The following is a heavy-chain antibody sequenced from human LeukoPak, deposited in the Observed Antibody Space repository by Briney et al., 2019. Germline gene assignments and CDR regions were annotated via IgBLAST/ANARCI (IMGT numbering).Heavy chain of an antibody. CDR3: ARAALVGVAEALDY. CDR2: SYHSGCT. Sequence: PSETLSHTCSIYGRSFCNGGCSSSCIRQHPGKGLDWTGYSYHSGCTYYNPSIKSRVIISVDTSKNQFSMKLSSVTAADTAVYYCARAALVGVAEALDYWGQGTLVTVSS. J-gene: IGHJ4*02. CDR1: GRSFCNGGCS. V-gene: IGHV4-31*03. D-gene: IGHD2-15*01.